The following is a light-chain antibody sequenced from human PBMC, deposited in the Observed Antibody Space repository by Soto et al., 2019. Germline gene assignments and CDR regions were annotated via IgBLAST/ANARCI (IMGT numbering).Light chain of an antibody. J-gene: IGLJ3*02. CDR1: SGHSSYA. CDR2: VDSDGSH. CDR3: QTWGTGTWV. V-gene: IGLV4-69*01. Sequence: QAVVTQSPSASASLGASVRLTCTLSSGHSSYAIAWHQQQPEKGPRYLMKVDSDGSHIKGDGIPDPFSGSSSGAERYLTISSLQSEDEADYYCQTWGTGTWVFGGGTKVTVL.